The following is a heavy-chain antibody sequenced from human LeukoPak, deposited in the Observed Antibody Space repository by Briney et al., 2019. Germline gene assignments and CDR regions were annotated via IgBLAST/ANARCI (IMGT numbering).Heavy chain of an antibody. D-gene: IGHD1-14*01. CDR2: VSGSGGST. CDR1: GFTFNTYA. V-gene: IGHV3-23*01. CDR3: ARRTYDAFDI. J-gene: IGHJ3*02. Sequence: GGSLRLSCAASGFTFNTYAMTWVRQAPGEWLEWVSGVSGSGGSTYYAASVRGRFTIFRDNSKNTLYLQMNSLRAEDTAVYYCARRTYDAFDIWGQGTMVTVSS.